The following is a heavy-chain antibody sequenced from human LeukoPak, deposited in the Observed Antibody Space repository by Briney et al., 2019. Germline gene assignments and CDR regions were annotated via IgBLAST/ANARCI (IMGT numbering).Heavy chain of an antibody. CDR1: GFTFSSYW. J-gene: IGHJ4*02. V-gene: IGHV3-74*01. D-gene: IGHD2-2*01. Sequence: GGSLRLSCAASGFTFSSYWMHWVRQAPGKGLVWVSPINSDGSSTSYADSVKGRFTISRVNAKNTLYLQMNSLRVEDTAVYYCASDYCSSTSCFPFYWGQGTLVTVSS. CDR3: ASDYCSSTSCFPFY. CDR2: INSDGSST.